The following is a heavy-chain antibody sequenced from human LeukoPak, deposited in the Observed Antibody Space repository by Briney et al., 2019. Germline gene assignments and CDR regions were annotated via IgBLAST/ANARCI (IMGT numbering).Heavy chain of an antibody. V-gene: IGHV3-23*01. Sequence: GASLRLSCAASGFTFSNYAMSWVRQAPGKGLERVSAISGSGGSTYYADSVKGRFTISRDNSKNTLYLQMNSLRAEDTAVYYCAKDEYYYDSSGYASQHWGQGTLVTVSS. D-gene: IGHD3-22*01. CDR2: ISGSGGST. J-gene: IGHJ1*01. CDR1: GFTFSNYA. CDR3: AKDEYYYDSSGYASQH.